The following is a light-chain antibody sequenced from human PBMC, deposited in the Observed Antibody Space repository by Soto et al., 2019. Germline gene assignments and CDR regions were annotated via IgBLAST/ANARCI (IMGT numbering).Light chain of an antibody. Sequence: EIVLTQSPGTLSLSPGERATLSCRASQSVSSSYLAWYQQKPGQAPRLLIYGASSSATGIPDRFSVSGSGTDFNLAISRLETEDFAVYYCQQYGSSSFTLGPGTKVYIK. J-gene: IGKJ3*01. CDR1: QSVSSSY. V-gene: IGKV3-20*01. CDR3: QQYGSSSFT. CDR2: GAS.